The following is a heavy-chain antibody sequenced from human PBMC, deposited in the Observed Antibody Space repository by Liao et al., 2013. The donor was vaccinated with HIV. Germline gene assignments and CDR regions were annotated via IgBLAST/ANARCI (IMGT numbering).Heavy chain of an antibody. CDR1: ISSGDYY. Sequence: QVQLRESGPRLEKSSQTVSISSGDYYWSWIRQPPGKGLEWIGHIFYSGTTYYNPSLKSRVTISLDTSKNQFSLKLSSVTAADTAVYYCARADNSFWSGSHYYFYYMDVWGKGTTVTVSS. CDR2: IFYSGTT. D-gene: IGHD3-3*01. CDR3: ARADNSFWSGSHYYFYYMDV. J-gene: IGHJ6*03. V-gene: IGHV4-30-4*01.